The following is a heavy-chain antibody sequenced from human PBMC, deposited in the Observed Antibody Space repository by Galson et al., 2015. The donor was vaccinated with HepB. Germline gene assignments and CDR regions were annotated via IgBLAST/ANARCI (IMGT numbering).Heavy chain of an antibody. D-gene: IGHD5-18*01. Sequence: ALRLSCAAAGFTGSNAWRSWGGQAPGKGLEYVGRIKRKTDGGTADYAAFVKGRFTISRDDSKNTLYLEMNSLQSEDTAVYYCASVGGYSPFHWGQGTLVTVSS. V-gene: IGHV3-15*01. CDR1: GFTGSNAW. CDR2: IKRKTDGGTA. CDR3: ASVGGYSPFH. J-gene: IGHJ4*02.